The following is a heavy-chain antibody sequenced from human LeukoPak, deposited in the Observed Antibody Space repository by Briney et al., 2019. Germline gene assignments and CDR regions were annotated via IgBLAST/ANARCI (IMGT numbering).Heavy chain of an antibody. V-gene: IGHV4-34*01. Sequence: PETLSLTCAVYGGSFSGYYWSWIRQPPGKGLEWIGEINHSGSTNYNPSLKSRVTISVDTSKNQFSLKLSSVTAADTAVYYCARLTGWFDPWGQGTLVTVSS. CDR1: GGSFSGYY. CDR3: ARLTGWFDP. J-gene: IGHJ5*02. CDR2: INHSGST.